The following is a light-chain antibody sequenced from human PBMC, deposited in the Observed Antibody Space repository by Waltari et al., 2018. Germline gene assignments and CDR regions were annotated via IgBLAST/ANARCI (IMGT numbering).Light chain of an antibody. CDR2: DVS. CDR1: SSDVGAYHY. CDR3: MSYTSSSSWI. J-gene: IGLJ2*01. Sequence: QSALTQPASVSGSPGQSITLPCPGTSSDVGAYHYVSWYQQHPGKAPKLMISDVSDRPSGVSNRFSGSKSGNTASLTISGLQAEDEADYFCMSYTSSSSWIFGGGTKLTVL. V-gene: IGLV2-14*03.